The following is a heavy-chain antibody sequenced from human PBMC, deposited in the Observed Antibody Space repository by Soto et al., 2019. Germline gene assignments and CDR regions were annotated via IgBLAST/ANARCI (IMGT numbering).Heavy chain of an antibody. CDR3: SREGAEDPAPGLYYYYGMDV. D-gene: IGHD2-15*01. CDR1: GFTFSSYW. J-gene: IGHJ6*02. V-gene: IGHV3-74*01. Sequence: GGSLRLSCAASGFTFSSYWMHWVRQAPGKGLVWVSRINSDGSSTSYADSVKGRFTISRDNAKNTLYLQMNRQRAEDTAMYYCSREGAEDPAPGLYYYYGMDVWGQGTTVTVSS. CDR2: INSDGSST.